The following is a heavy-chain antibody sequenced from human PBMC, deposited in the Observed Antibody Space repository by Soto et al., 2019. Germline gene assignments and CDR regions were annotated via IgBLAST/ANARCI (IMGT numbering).Heavy chain of an antibody. J-gene: IGHJ6*03. D-gene: IGHD3-10*01. CDR1: GYTFTSYD. CDR3: AGGSGSYYKRDYYYYMDV. V-gene: IGHV1-8*01. Sequence: QVQLVQSGAEVKKPGASVKVSCKASGYTFTSYDINWVRQATGQGLEWMGWMNPNSGNTGYAQKFQGRVTMTRNTSISTAYMELSSLRSEDTAVYYCAGGSGSYYKRDYYYYMDVWGKGTTVTVSS. CDR2: MNPNSGNT.